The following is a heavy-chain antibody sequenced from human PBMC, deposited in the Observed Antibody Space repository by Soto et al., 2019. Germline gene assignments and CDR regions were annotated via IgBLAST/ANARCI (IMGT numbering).Heavy chain of an antibody. V-gene: IGHV3-23*01. CDR1: GFTFSSYA. CDR2: ISGSGGST. J-gene: IGHJ5*02. CDR3: AKVRCSSTSCYIGENWFVP. Sequence: EVQLLESGGGLVQPGGSLRLSCAASGFTFSSYAMSWVRQAPGKGLEWVSAISGSGGSTYYADSVKGRFTISRDNSKNTLYLQMNSLRAEDTAVYYCAKVRCSSTSCYIGENWFVPWGQGTLVTVSS. D-gene: IGHD2-2*02.